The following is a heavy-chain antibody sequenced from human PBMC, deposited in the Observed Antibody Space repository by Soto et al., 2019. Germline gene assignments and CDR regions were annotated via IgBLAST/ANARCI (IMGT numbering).Heavy chain of an antibody. Sequence: ETLSLTCTVSGGSISSYYWSWIRQPPGKGLEWIGYINYSGSTTYNPSLRSRVTISVDTSKNQLSLKLSSVTAADTAVYYCARHVNRGAIFDYWGQGTLVTVSS. CDR2: INYSGST. D-gene: IGHD3-3*01. CDR1: GGSISSYY. V-gene: IGHV4-59*08. J-gene: IGHJ4*02. CDR3: ARHVNRGAIFDY.